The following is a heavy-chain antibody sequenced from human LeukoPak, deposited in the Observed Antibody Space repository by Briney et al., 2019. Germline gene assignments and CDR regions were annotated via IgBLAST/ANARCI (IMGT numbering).Heavy chain of an antibody. Sequence: GGSLRLSCAASGFTFSSYAMHWVRQAPGKGLEWVAVISYDGSNKYYADSVKGRFTISRDNSKNTVYLQMNSLRAEDTAVYYCARDSDSSGPNWFDPWGQGTLVTVSS. CDR1: GFTFSSYA. CDR3: ARDSDSSGPNWFDP. D-gene: IGHD3-22*01. V-gene: IGHV3-30-3*01. J-gene: IGHJ5*02. CDR2: ISYDGSNK.